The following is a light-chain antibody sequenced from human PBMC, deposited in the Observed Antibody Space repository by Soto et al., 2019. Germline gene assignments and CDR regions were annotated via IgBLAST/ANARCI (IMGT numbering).Light chain of an antibody. CDR2: GNS. CDR3: QSYDSSLSVAV. CDR1: SSNIGAGYD. Sequence: QSVLTQPPSVSGAPGQRVTISCTGSSSNIGAGYDVHWYQQLPGTAPKLLIYGNSNRPSGVPDRFSASKSGTSASLAITGLQAGDEADYYCQSYDSSLSVAVFGTGTKLTVL. J-gene: IGLJ1*01. V-gene: IGLV1-40*01.